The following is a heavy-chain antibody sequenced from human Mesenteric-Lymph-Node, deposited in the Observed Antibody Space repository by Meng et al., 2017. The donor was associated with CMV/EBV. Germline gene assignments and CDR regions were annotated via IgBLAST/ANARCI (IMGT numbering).Heavy chain of an antibody. CDR3: VRDGQLPAPFHDAFDL. D-gene: IGHD2-2*01. V-gene: IGHV3-48*04. J-gene: IGHJ3*01. CDR1: GFTFSSYS. Sequence: GESLKISCAASGFTFSSYSMNWVRQAPGKGLEWVSYISSSSSTIYYADSVKGRFTISRDNAKNSLYLQMHSLRAEDTALYFCVRDGQLPAPFHDAFDLWGQGTLVTVSS. CDR2: ISSSSSTI.